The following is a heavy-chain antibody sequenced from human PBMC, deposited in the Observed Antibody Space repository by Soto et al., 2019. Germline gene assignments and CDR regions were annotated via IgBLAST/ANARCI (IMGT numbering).Heavy chain of an antibody. Sequence: ASVKVSCKASGGTFSSYAISWVRQAPGQGLEWMGGIILIFGTANYAQKFQGRVTITADESTSTAYMELSSLRSEDTAVYYCARVSSSWGLVSYFDYWGQGTLVTVS. J-gene: IGHJ4*02. V-gene: IGHV1-69*13. CDR1: GGTFSSYA. CDR2: IILIFGTA. CDR3: ARVSSSWGLVSYFDY. D-gene: IGHD6-13*01.